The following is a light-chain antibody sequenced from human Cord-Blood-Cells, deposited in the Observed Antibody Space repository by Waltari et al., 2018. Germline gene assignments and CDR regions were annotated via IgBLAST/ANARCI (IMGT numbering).Light chain of an antibody. Sequence: DIQMTQSPSSLSASVGDRVIITCRASQSISSYLNWYQQKPAKAPKLLIYAASRLQSWVPSRFSGSGSGTDFTLTISSLQPEDFATYYCQQSYSTPYTFGQGTKLEIK. V-gene: IGKV1-39*01. CDR2: AAS. CDR3: QQSYSTPYT. J-gene: IGKJ2*01. CDR1: QSISSY.